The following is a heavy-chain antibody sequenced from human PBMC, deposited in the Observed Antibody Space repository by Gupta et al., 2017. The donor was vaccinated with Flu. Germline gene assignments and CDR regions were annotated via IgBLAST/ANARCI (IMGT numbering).Heavy chain of an antibody. CDR2: MKRKRDGKTI. D-gene: IGHD2-2*01. CDR3: TTPSYCTSTSCGSIDY. Sequence: GKGLRYVGGMKRKRDGKTIDYAAPVKGGFTNSKDASMGTLYLRMDSLKTEDTAVYYCTTPSYCTSTSCGSIDYWGQGTLVTVSS. V-gene: IGHV3-15*01. J-gene: IGHJ4*02.